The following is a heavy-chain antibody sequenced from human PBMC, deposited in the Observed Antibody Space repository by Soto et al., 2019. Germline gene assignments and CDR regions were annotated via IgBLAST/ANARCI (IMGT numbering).Heavy chain of an antibody. CDR1: WFTVSSHA. D-gene: IGHD2-15*01. CDR2: VTADGGT. CDR3: APHVSCSGGSCQYDAFAI. Sequence: GGSLRLSCEGSWFTVSSHAITWIPQAPGKGPEWVSTVTADGGTYYADSVKGRFAMSRDTSENTLYLQMNSLGAEDTAAYYCAPHVSCSGGSCQYDAFAIRGQGTMVTVSS. V-gene: IGHV3-23*01. J-gene: IGHJ3*02.